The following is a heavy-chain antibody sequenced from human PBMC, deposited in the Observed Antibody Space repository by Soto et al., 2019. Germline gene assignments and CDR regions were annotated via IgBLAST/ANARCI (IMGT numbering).Heavy chain of an antibody. D-gene: IGHD2-15*01. Sequence: EVQLVESGGGLVKPGGSLRLSCAASGFTFSSYSMNWVRQAPGKGLEWVSVIYSGGSTYYADSVKGRFTISRDNSKNTLYLQMNSLRAEDTAVYYCARERYCSGGWGQGTLVTVSS. CDR1: GFTFSSYS. V-gene: IGHV3-66*01. CDR3: ARERYCSGG. J-gene: IGHJ4*02. CDR2: IYSGGST.